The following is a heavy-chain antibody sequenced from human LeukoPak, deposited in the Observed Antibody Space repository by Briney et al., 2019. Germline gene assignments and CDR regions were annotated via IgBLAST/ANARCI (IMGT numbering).Heavy chain of an antibody. CDR2: ISSNGGST. CDR1: GFTPRSYA. D-gene: IGHD6-19*01. CDR3: ARDGSGWAFDY. J-gene: IGHJ4*02. V-gene: IGHV3-64*01. Sequence: PGGSLRLSCAASGFTPRSYAMHWVRQAPGKGLEYVSAISSNGGSTYYANSVKGRFTISRDNSKNTLYLQMGSLRAEDMAVYYCARDGSGWAFDYWGQGTLVTVSS.